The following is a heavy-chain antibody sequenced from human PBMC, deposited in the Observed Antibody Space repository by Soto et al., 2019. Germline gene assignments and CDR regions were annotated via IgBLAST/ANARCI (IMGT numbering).Heavy chain of an antibody. CDR1: GGTFSSYA. CDR3: ARDRVAVADYYFDY. V-gene: IGHV1-69*06. Sequence: ASVKVSCKASGGTFSSYAISWVRQAPGQGLEWMGGIIPIFGTANYAQKFQGRVTITADKSTSTAYMELSSLRSEDTAVYYCARDRVAVADYYFDYWGQGTLVTVSS. CDR2: IIPIFGTA. D-gene: IGHD6-19*01. J-gene: IGHJ4*02.